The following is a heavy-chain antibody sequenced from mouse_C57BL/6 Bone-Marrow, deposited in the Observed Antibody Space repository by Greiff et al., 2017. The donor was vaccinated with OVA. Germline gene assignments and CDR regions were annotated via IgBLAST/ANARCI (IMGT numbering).Heavy chain of an antibody. CDR1: GFTFSDYY. D-gene: IGHD2-5*01. Sequence: EVQLVESGGGLVQPGGSLKLSCAASGFTFSDYYMYWVRQTPEKRLEWVAYISNGGGSTYYPDTVKGRFTISRDNAKNTLYLQMSRLKSEDTAMYYCARRGNSNYDYYAMDYWGQGTSVTVSS. J-gene: IGHJ4*01. CDR2: ISNGGGST. CDR3: ARRGNSNYDYYAMDY. V-gene: IGHV5-12*01.